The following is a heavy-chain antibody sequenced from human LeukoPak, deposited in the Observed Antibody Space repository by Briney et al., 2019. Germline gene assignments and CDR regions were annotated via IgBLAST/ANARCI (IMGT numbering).Heavy chain of an antibody. CDR1: GGSISSYY. CDR2: IYYSGST. V-gene: IGHV4-59*01. CDR3: ARARYFDWFATYYFDY. J-gene: IGHJ4*02. Sequence: PSETLSLTCTVSGGSISSYYWSWIRQPPGKGLEWIGYIYYSGSTNYNPSLKSRVTISVDMSKNQFSLKLSSVTAADTAVYYCARARYFDWFATYYFDYWGQGTLVTVSS. D-gene: IGHD3-9*01.